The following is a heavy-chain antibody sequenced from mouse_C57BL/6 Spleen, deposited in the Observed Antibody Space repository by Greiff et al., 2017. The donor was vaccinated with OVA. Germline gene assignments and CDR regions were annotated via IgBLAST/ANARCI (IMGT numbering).Heavy chain of an antibody. V-gene: IGHV1-69*01. J-gene: IGHJ3*01. CDR3: ARSGLLLFAY. CDR1: GYTFTSYW. Sequence: QVQLKESGAELVMPGASVKLSCKASGYTFTSYWMHWVKQRPGQGLEWIGEIDPSDSYTNYNQKFKGKSTLTVDKSSSTAYMQLSSLTSEDSAVYYCARSGLLLFAYWGQGTLVTVSA. D-gene: IGHD2-3*01. CDR2: IDPSDSYT.